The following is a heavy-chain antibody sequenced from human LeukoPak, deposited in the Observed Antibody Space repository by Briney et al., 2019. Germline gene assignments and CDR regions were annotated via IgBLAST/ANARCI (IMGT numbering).Heavy chain of an antibody. Sequence: GGSLRLSCAASGFTFSSYGMHWVRQAPGKGLEWVAFIQYDGRKKYDADSVRGRFTISRDNSKNTLYLQMNSLRAEDTAVYYCAKDMVPYDFWSDECGVADYWGQGTLVTVSS. D-gene: IGHD3-3*01. CDR1: GFTFSSYG. J-gene: IGHJ4*02. CDR3: AKDMVPYDFWSDECGVADY. CDR2: IQYDGRKK. V-gene: IGHV3-30*02.